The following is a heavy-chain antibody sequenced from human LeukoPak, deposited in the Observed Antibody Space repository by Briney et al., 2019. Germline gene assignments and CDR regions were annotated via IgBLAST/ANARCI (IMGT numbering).Heavy chain of an antibody. CDR2: IIPIFGTA. J-gene: IGHJ3*02. CDR3: ARRDRDGYNLGAFDI. V-gene: IGHV1-69*05. D-gene: IGHD5-24*01. CDR1: GGTFSSYA. Sequence: SVEVSCKASGGTFSSYAISWVRQAPGQGLEWMGGIIPIFGTANYAQKFQGRVTITTDESTSTAYMELSSLRSEDTAVYYCARRDRDGYNLGAFDIWGQGTMVTVSS.